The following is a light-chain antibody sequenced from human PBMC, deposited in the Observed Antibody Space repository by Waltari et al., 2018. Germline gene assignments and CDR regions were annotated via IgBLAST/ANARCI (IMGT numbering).Light chain of an antibody. CDR2: WAS. CDR1: QRVLSRSDNKNY. CDR3: QQHYSDPLT. J-gene: IGKJ4*01. Sequence: DIVMTQSPDSLAVPLGERATINCKSSQRVLSRSDNKNYLARHQQKPVKPPQLLISWASTRESGVPDRFSGSGSGTDFTLTISSLQAEDVAVYYCQQHYSDPLTFGGGTKVEIK. V-gene: IGKV4-1*01.